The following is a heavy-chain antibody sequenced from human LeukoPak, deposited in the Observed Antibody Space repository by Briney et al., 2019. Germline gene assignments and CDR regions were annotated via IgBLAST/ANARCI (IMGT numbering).Heavy chain of an antibody. D-gene: IGHD3-10*01. CDR3: ARHGSGSDDAFDI. CDR2: ISSSSSYI. Sequence: PGGSLRLSCAASGFTFSSYSMNWVRQAPGKGLEWVSSISSSSSYIYYADSVKGRFTISRDNAKNSLYLQMNSLRAEDTAVYYCARHGSGSDDAFDIWGQGTMVTVSS. CDR1: GFTFSSYS. V-gene: IGHV3-21*01. J-gene: IGHJ3*02.